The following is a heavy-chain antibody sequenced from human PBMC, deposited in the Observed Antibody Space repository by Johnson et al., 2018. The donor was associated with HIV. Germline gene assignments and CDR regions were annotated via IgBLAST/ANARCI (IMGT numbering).Heavy chain of an antibody. CDR1: GFTFSGYG. CDR3: ARDREDPSDSYGAFDI. V-gene: IGHV3-30*03. D-gene: IGHD5-18*01. CDR2: ISYDGSNK. J-gene: IGHJ3*02. Sequence: QVRLVESGGGEVQPGRSLRLSCAASGFTFSGYGMHWVRQAPGQGLEWVAVISYDGSNKYYGDSVKGRFTISRDNSKNSLYLQMNSLRAEDTAVYYCARDREDPSDSYGAFDIWGQGTMVTVSS.